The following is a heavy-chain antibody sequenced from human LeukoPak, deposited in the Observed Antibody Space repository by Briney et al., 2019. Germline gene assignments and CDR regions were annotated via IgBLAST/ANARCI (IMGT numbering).Heavy chain of an antibody. J-gene: IGHJ6*02. V-gene: IGHV6-1*01. CDR1: GDSVSSNSAA. CDR2: TYYRSRWYN. Sequence: SQTLSLTRAISGDSVSSNSAAWNWIRQFPSRGLEWLGRTYYRSRWYNDYAVFVKSRITINPDTSKNQFSLQLNSVTPEDTAVYYCARGGFHNGMDVWGQGTTVTVSS. CDR3: ARGGFHNGMDV. D-gene: IGHD1-26*01.